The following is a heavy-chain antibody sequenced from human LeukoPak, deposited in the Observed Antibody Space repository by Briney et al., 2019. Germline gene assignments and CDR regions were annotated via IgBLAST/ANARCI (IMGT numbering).Heavy chain of an antibody. J-gene: IGHJ4*02. CDR2: INPSDGST. D-gene: IGHD5-18*01. CDR3: VRDLGVDTSMIFFDY. Sequence: ASVKVSCKASGDRFTKYYIHWVRQAPGQGLEWMGIINPSDGSTTYTQKFQGRVTMTTDTSTSTAYMELRSLRSDDTAVFYCVRDLGVDTSMIFFDYWGQGTLVTVSS. CDR1: GDRFTKYY. V-gene: IGHV1-46*01.